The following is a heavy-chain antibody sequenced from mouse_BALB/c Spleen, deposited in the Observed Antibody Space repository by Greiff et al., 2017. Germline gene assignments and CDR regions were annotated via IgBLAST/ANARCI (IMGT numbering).Heavy chain of an antibody. CDR1: GYTFTSYW. J-gene: IGHJ4*01. CDR2: INPSNGRT. Sequence: QVQLQQSGAELVKPGASVKLSCKASGYTFTSYWMHWVKQRPGQGLEWIGEINPSNGRTNYNEKFKSKATLTVDKSSSTAYMQLSSLTSEDSAVYYCARTLHAMDYWGQGTSVTVSS. V-gene: IGHV1S81*02. CDR3: ARTLHAMDY.